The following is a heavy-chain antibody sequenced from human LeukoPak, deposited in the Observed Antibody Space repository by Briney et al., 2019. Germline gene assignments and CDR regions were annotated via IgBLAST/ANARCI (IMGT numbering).Heavy chain of an antibody. CDR2: ISWNSGSI. CDR1: GFTFDDYA. Sequence: GGSLRLSCAASGFTFDDYAMHWVRQAPGKGLEWVSGISWNSGSIGYADSVKGRFTISRDNAMNSLYLQMNSLRAEDTALYYCAKDYYDSSGYYFDYWGQGTLVTVSS. V-gene: IGHV3-9*01. J-gene: IGHJ4*02. D-gene: IGHD3-22*01. CDR3: AKDYYDSSGYYFDY.